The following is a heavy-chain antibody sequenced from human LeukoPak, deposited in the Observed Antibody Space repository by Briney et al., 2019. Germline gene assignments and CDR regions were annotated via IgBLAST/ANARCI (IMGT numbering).Heavy chain of an antibody. CDR3: ARGMEFGVTSGFDY. CDR2: ISSSSSFI. Sequence: KPGGSLRLSCAASGFTFSSNSMNWVRQAPGKGLEWVSSISSSSSFIFYADSVKGRFTISRDNAKNSLYLQMNSLRAEDTAVYYCARGMEFGVTSGFDYWGQGTLVSVSS. J-gene: IGHJ4*02. CDR1: GFTFSSNS. D-gene: IGHD3-16*01. V-gene: IGHV3-21*01.